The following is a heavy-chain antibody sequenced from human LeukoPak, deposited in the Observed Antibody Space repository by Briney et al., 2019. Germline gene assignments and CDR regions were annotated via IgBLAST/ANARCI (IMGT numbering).Heavy chain of an antibody. CDR3: ARIRSSGWVFDY. CDR1: GFAVSSSY. Sequence: GGSLRLSCAASGFAVSSSYMSWVHQAPGKGLEWVSVIYSGGSTYYADSVKGRFTTSRDNSKNTLYLQMNSLRAEDTAVYYCARIRSSGWVFDYWGQGTLVTVSS. D-gene: IGHD6-19*01. J-gene: IGHJ4*02. V-gene: IGHV3-53*01. CDR2: IYSGGST.